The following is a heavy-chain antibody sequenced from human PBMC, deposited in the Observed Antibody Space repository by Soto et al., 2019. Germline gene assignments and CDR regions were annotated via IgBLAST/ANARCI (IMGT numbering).Heavy chain of an antibody. V-gene: IGHV4-4*07. CDR3: ARDSSSLEDYYYGMDV. CDR2: IYTSGST. Sequence: PSETLSLTCSVSGGSIISYYWSWSRQPAGKGLEWIGRIYTSGSTNYNPSLKSRVTMSVDTSKNQFSLKLSSVTAADTAVYYCARDSSSLEDYYYGMDVWGQGTTVTVSS. CDR1: GGSIISYY. D-gene: IGHD6-13*01. J-gene: IGHJ6*02.